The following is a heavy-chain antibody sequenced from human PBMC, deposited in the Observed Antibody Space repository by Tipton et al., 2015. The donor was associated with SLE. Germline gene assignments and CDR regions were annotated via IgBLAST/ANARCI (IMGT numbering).Heavy chain of an antibody. Sequence: SLRLSCVGSGLTFSSYAMHWVRQAPGKGLEYVSTVNTNGGSTYYADSVKGRFTISRDNSKNTLYLQMNSLRAEDTAVYYCATGHSSSWYYFDYWGQGTLVTVSS. J-gene: IGHJ4*02. CDR2: VNTNGGST. CDR1: GLTFSSYA. V-gene: IGHV3-64*04. CDR3: ATGHSSSWYYFDY. D-gene: IGHD6-13*01.